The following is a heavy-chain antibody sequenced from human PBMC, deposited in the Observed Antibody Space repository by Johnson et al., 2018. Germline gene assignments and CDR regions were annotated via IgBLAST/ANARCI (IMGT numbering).Heavy chain of an antibody. Sequence: QVQLVESGGGVVQPGRSLRLSCAASGFTFTTYGMHWVRQAPGKGLEWVAGISYDGSNKYYADSVKGPFAISRDNSKNTLYLQMKSLRAEDTAIYYCTPMVIAVPFDTWGQGTMVTVSS. D-gene: IGHD6-19*01. CDR1: GFTFTTYG. J-gene: IGHJ3*02. V-gene: IGHV3-30*03. CDR2: ISYDGSNK. CDR3: TPMVIAVPFDT.